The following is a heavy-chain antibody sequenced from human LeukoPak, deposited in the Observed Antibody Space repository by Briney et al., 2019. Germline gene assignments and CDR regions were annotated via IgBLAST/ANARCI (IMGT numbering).Heavy chain of an antibody. Sequence: GSLRLSCAASRFSFSNYWMHWVRQAPGKGLVWVSRVKSDGSNPSYADSVKGRFTISRDNAENMLYLQMNTLGAEDTTVYYCARDIVSGSGSLDYWGQGTLVTVSS. CDR2: VKSDGSNP. J-gene: IGHJ4*02. CDR3: ARDIVSGSGSLDY. D-gene: IGHD3-10*01. CDR1: RFSFSNYW. V-gene: IGHV3-74*01.